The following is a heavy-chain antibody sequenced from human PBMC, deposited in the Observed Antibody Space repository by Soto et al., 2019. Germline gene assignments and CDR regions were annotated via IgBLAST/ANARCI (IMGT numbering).Heavy chain of an antibody. CDR2: IIPIFGTA. CDR1: GGTFSSYA. V-gene: IGHV1-69*06. J-gene: IGHJ4*02. Sequence: QVQLVQSGAEVKKPGSSVKVSCKASGGTFSSYAISWVRQAPGQGLEWMGGIIPIFGTANYAQKFQGRVTMTRNTSISTAYMELSSLRSEDTAVYYCARERSSGYYDDYWGQGTLVTVSS. D-gene: IGHD3-22*01. CDR3: ARERSSGYYDDY.